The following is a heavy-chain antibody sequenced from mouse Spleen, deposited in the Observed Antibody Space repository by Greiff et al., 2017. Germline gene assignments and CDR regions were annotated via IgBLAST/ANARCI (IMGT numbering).Heavy chain of an antibody. D-gene: IGHD4-1*01. CDR3: ARVLGRGWYLDV. V-gene: IGHV14-2*01. CDR2: IDPEVGAT. Sequence: VQLQQSGAELVQPGASVKLSCTASGFNFKDYYMHWVKQRTEQGLEWIGRIDPEVGATKYAPKFQGKATITADTSSNTPYLQISSLTSEDTAVYYCARVLGRGWYLDVWGAGTTVTVSS. CDR1: GFNFKDYY. J-gene: IGHJ1*01.